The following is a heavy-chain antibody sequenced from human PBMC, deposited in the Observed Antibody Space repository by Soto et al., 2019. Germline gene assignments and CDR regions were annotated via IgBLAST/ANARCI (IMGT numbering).Heavy chain of an antibody. CDR3: ARAPLYVVVVADTRRVYAFDI. V-gene: IGHV4-31*03. Sequence: QVQLQESGPGLVKPSQTLSLTCTVSGGSLSSGGYYWSWIRQHPGKGLEWIGYIYYSGSTYYNPSLKSRVTLSVATCKNQFSLKLSSVTAADTAVYYCARAPLYVVVVADTRRVYAFDIWGQGTMVTVSS. CDR2: IYYSGST. J-gene: IGHJ3*02. CDR1: GGSLSSGGYY. D-gene: IGHD2-15*01.